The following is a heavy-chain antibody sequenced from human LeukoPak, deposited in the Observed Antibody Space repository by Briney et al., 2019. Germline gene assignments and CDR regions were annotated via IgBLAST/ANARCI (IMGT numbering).Heavy chain of an antibody. J-gene: IGHJ4*02. D-gene: IGHD1-14*01. V-gene: IGHV3-53*01. Sequence: GKSLRLSCAASRFTVSSNYMSWVRQAPGKGLGWVSVIHDGGSTYYADSVKGRFTISRDNSKNTVYLQMNSLRAGDTAVYYCARTHPTGYFDYWGQGTLVTVSS. CDR1: RFTVSSNY. CDR2: IHDGGST. CDR3: ARTHPTGYFDY.